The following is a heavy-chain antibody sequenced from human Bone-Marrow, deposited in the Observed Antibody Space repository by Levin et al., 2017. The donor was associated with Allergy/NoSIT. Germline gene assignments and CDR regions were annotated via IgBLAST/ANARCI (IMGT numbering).Heavy chain of an antibody. V-gene: IGHV4-59*08. D-gene: IGHD2-8*01. CDR1: GGFMVNYY. CDR3: ARRHGTATYGRDNYFDY. Sequence: SETLSLTCTVSGGFMVNYYWSWTRQPPGQGLEWIGYISYIGSTDYSPSLKSRVTVSLDMSKNQFSLSLSSVTAADTAVYYCARRHGTATYGRDNYFDYWGQGILVTVSS. J-gene: IGHJ4*02. CDR2: ISYIGST.